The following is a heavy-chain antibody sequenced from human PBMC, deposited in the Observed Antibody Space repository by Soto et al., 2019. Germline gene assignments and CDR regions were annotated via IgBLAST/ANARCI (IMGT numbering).Heavy chain of an antibody. V-gene: IGHV1-69*02. CDR1: GGTFSSYT. CDR3: ASLMSSGYYFGMEV. J-gene: IGHJ6*02. D-gene: IGHD3-10*01. CDR2: IIPSLGIA. Sequence: QVQLVQSGAEVKKPGSSVKVSCKASGGTFSSYTISWVRQAPGQGLEWMGRIIPSLGIANYAQKFQGRVRITADKSTSTAYMELSSLRSEDTAVYYCASLMSSGYYFGMEVGGQGTRVTVSS.